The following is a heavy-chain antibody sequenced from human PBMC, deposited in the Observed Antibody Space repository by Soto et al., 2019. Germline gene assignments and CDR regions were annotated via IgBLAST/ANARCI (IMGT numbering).Heavy chain of an antibody. CDR2: IYYSGRT. D-gene: IGHD3-22*01. V-gene: IGHV4-30-4*01. CDR3: ARIYYDYNLYYYFGMDV. Sequence: QVQLQESGPGLVKPSQTLSLTCTVSGDSISSGDSYWRWIRQPPGKGLEWIGYIYYSGRTYYTPSLKSLVTMSVDTSKNQFSLKLSAVTAADTAVYYCARIYYDYNLYYYFGMDVWGQGTTVTVSS. J-gene: IGHJ6*02. CDR1: GDSISSGDSY.